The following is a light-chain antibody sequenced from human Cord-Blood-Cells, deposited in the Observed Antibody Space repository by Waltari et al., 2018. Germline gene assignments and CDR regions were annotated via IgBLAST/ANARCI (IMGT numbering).Light chain of an antibody. J-gene: IGLJ1*01. CDR3: QSYDSSLSALYV. Sequence: QSVLTQPPSVSGAPGQGVTISCTGSSSNIGAGYDVHWYQQLPGTAPKLLIYGNSSQPSGVPDRFSGSKSGTSAALASTGLQAEDEADYYCQSYDSSLSALYVFGTGTKVTVL. V-gene: IGLV1-40*01. CDR2: GNS. CDR1: SSNIGAGYD.